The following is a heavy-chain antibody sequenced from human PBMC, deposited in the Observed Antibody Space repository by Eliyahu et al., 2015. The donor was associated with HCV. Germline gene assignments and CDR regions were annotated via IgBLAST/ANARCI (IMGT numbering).Heavy chain of an antibody. CDR2: TYWDEDK. J-gene: IGHJ4*02. V-gene: IGHV2-5*02. CDR1: GFSVSTNGVG. Sequence: QITLEESGPALVKPKETLXLTCTLSGFSVSTNGVGVGWVRQAPGKALEWLALTYWDEDKRANPSLRNRLSITKDTSKNQVVLTLTNVDTDDSGTYFCARSFDIRDFDQWGRGILVTVSS. D-gene: IGHD2/OR15-2a*01. CDR3: ARSFDIRDFDQ.